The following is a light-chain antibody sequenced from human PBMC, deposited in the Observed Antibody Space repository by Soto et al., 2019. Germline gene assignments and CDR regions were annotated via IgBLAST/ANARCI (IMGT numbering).Light chain of an antibody. CDR1: QSVSSSY. V-gene: IGKV3-20*01. CDR3: QQYGSPTWT. CDR2: GAS. Sequence: TVLTQSRGTRCVPPCERATLSWMSSQSVSSSYLAWYQQKPGQTPRLLIYGASSRATGIPDRFGGSGSGTDFTLTISRLGPEDFAVYYCQQYGSPTWTFGQGTKVDIK. J-gene: IGKJ1*01.